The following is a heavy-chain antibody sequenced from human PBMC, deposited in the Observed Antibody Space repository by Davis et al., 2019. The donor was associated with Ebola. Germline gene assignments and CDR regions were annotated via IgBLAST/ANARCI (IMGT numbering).Heavy chain of an antibody. Sequence: ASVKVSCKASGYTFTGYYMHWVRQAPGQGLEWMGWINPNSGGTNYAQKFQGWVTMTRDTSISTAYMELSRLRSDDTAVYYCARGLGYCSGGSCYPGWFDPWGQGTLITVSS. J-gene: IGHJ5*02. CDR3: ARGLGYCSGGSCYPGWFDP. V-gene: IGHV1-2*04. CDR2: INPNSGGT. CDR1: GYTFTGYY. D-gene: IGHD2-15*01.